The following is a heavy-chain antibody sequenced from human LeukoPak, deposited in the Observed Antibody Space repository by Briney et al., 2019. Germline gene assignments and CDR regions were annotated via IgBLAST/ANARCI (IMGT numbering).Heavy chain of an antibody. CDR3: ARDYCSSTSCYEWTDY. J-gene: IGHJ4*02. CDR1: GFTFSSYW. D-gene: IGHD2-2*01. V-gene: IGHV3-7*01. CDR2: IKQDGSEK. Sequence: PGGSLRLSCAASGFTFSSYWMSWVRQAPGKGLEWVANIKQDGSEKYYVDSVKGRFTISRDNAKNSLYLQMNSLRAEDTAVYYCARDYCSSTSCYEWTDYWGQGTLVTVSS.